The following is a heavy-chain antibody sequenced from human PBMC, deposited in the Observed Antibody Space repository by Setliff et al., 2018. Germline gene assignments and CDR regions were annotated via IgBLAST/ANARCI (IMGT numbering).Heavy chain of an antibody. CDR1: GGSFSGYY. CDR3: ARTCSGSGCYAGLES. V-gene: IGHV3-23*01. CDR2: ISGDSVYI. D-gene: IGHD2-15*01. Sequence: ETLSLTCAVCGGSFSGYYWSWVRQPPGKGLEWVSAISGDSVYIYYADSVKGRFTISRDNSKNTLYLQMRSLRAEDTAIYYCARTCSGSGCYAGLESWGQGTPVTVSS. J-gene: IGHJ4*02.